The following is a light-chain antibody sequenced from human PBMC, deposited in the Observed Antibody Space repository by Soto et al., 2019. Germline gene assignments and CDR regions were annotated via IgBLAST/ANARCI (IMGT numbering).Light chain of an antibody. Sequence: DIQMTQSPSSLSASVGDRVTITCRASQTISNYLNWYQQNSGKAPKVLIYGASRLQSGVPSRYSGGGVVTDFTLTISGLQPEEFATYYWQQSYSSPYTFGPGTKVEIK. J-gene: IGKJ3*01. CDR3: QQSYSSPYT. CDR1: QTISNY. V-gene: IGKV1-39*01. CDR2: GAS.